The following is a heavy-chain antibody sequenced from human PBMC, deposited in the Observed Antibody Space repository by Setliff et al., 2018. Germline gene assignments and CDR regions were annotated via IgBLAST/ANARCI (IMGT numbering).Heavy chain of an antibody. D-gene: IGHD3-9*01. J-gene: IGHJ4*02. V-gene: IGHV4-61*02. CDR1: GGSVGSGNFY. Sequence: ASETLSLTCTVSGGSVGSGNFYWSWIRQTAGKGLEWIGLIQGTGNTNYNPSLQSRATISIDTSKNQISLKITSVTAADTALYSCAGTPARGTTWLSPFDYWGQGIQVTVSS. CDR2: IQGTGNT. CDR3: AGTPARGTTWLSPFDY.